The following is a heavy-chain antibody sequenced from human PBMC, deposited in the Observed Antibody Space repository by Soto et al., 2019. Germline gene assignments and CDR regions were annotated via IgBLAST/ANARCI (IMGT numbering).Heavy chain of an antibody. V-gene: IGHV4-59*01. Sequence: QVQLQESGPGLVKPSETLSLTCTVSGGSISSYYWSWIRQPPGKGLEWIGYIYYSGSTNYNPSLNSPVPISVDTSKNQFSLKLSSVTAADTAVYYCARDKSGCSGGSCYNWFDPWGQGTLVTVSS. CDR2: IYYSGST. D-gene: IGHD2-15*01. CDR3: ARDKSGCSGGSCYNWFDP. CDR1: GGSISSYY. J-gene: IGHJ5*02.